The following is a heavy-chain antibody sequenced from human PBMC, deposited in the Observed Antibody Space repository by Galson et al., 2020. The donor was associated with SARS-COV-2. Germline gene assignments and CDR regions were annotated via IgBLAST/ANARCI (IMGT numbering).Heavy chain of an antibody. Sequence: ASVKVSCKASGYTFTSYGISWVRQAPGQGLEWMGWISAYNGNTNYAQKLQGRVTMTTDTSTSTAYKELRSLRSDDTAVYYCARDLSSSWYFYYYYYMDVWGKGTTVTVSS. J-gene: IGHJ6*03. CDR2: ISAYNGNT. D-gene: IGHD6-13*01. CDR3: ARDLSSSWYFYYYYYMDV. V-gene: IGHV1-18*01. CDR1: GYTFTSYG.